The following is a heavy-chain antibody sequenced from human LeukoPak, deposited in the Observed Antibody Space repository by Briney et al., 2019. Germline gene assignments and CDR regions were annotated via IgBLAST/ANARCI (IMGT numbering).Heavy chain of an antibody. CDR1: GFTLSSYA. CDR2: ISYDGSNK. CDR3: ARAVATQGDY. J-gene: IGHJ4*02. V-gene: IGHV3-30*04. Sequence: GGSLRLSCAASGFTLSSYAMHWVRQAPGKGLERVAVISYDGSNKYYADSAKGRFTISRDNSKNTLYLQMNSMRAEDTAVYYCARAVATQGDYWAREPWSPSPQ. D-gene: IGHD5-12*01.